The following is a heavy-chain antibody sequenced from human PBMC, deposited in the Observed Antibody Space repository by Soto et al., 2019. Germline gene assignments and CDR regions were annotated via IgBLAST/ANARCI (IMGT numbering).Heavy chain of an antibody. CDR3: ARAQTYYDILTSYSLFDY. CDR1: GGSISSYY. CDR2: IYYSGST. Sequence: PSETLSLTCTVSGGSISSYYWSWIRQPPGKGLEWIGYIYYSGSTNYNPSLKSRVTISVDTSKNQFSLKLSSVTAADTAVYYCARAQTYYDILTSYSLFDYWGQGTLVTVSS. D-gene: IGHD3-9*01. V-gene: IGHV4-59*01. J-gene: IGHJ4*02.